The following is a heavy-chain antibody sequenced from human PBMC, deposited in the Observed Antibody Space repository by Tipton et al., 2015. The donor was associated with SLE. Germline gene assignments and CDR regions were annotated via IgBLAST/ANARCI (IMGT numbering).Heavy chain of an antibody. Sequence: TLSLTCTVSGGSVSSGGYYWSWIRQHPGKGLEWIGYIYNSGGTDYSPSLKSRVTISADTSKNQFSLKLSSVTAADTAVYYCARHRGDFDYWGHGTLVTVSS. CDR3: ARHRGDFDY. CDR2: IYNSGGT. CDR1: GGSVSSGGYY. D-gene: IGHD3-16*01. J-gene: IGHJ4*01. V-gene: IGHV4-31*03.